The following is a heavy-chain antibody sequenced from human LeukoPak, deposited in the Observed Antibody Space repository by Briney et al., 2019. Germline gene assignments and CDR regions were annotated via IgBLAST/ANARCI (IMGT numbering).Heavy chain of an antibody. V-gene: IGHV1-2*06. CDR2: INPTSGGT. CDR3: ARSSTTYYYFDF. J-gene: IGHJ4*02. CDR1: GYTFTDYY. D-gene: IGHD2-2*01. Sequence: ASVMVSCKASGYTFTDYYIHWVRQAPGQGLEWMGRINPTSGGTTSAQKFRGRVTMTRDTSINTAYMELSRLRSDDTAVFYCARSSTTYYYFDFWGQGALVTVSP.